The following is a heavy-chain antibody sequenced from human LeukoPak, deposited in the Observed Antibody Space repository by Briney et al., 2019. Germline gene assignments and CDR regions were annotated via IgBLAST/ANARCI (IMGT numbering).Heavy chain of an antibody. J-gene: IGHJ5*02. D-gene: IGHD6-13*01. CDR1: GDSISSSCCS. V-gene: IGHV4-39*07. CDR2: IYYTGST. Sequence: SETLSLTCTVSGDSISSSCCSWGWIRQPPGKGLEWIASIYYTGSTFYKPSLNSRVTISLDTSKNQLSLKVSSMTAADTAVYYCVRIAADGDLDPWGQGTLVTVSS. CDR3: VRIAADGDLDP.